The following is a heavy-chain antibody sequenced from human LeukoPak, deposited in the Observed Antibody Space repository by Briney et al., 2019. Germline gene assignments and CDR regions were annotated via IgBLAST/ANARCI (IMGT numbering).Heavy chain of an antibody. CDR1: GWRFTSYW. Sequence: GESLKISCKGSGWRFTSYWIGWVRQMPGKGLEWMGIIHPDDSESRYNPSFQGRVSISVDKSISTAYLQWSSLKASDSAVYYCAGAAVGTQSPMVGDWFDPWGQGTLVTVSS. D-gene: IGHD6-13*01. CDR2: IHPDDSES. V-gene: IGHV5-51*01. CDR3: AGAAVGTQSPMVGDWFDP. J-gene: IGHJ5*02.